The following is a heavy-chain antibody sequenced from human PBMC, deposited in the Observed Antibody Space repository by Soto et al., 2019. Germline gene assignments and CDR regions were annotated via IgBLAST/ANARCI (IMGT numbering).Heavy chain of an antibody. J-gene: IGHJ4*02. Sequence: EVQLVESGGGLVKPGGSLRLSCAASGFTFSSYSMNWVRQAPGKGLEWVSSISSSSSYIYYADSVKGRFTISRDNAKNSLYLQMNSLRAEDTAVYYCARNPQRPGRYYDSSGYYVFDYWGQGTLVTVSS. CDR1: GFTFSSYS. CDR3: ARNPQRPGRYYDSSGYYVFDY. V-gene: IGHV3-21*01. CDR2: ISSSSSYI. D-gene: IGHD3-22*01.